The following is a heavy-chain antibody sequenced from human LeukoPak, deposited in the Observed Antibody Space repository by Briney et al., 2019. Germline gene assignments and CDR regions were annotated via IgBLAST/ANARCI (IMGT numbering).Heavy chain of an antibody. D-gene: IGHD2-2*01. CDR1: GYTFTSYY. V-gene: IGHV1-46*01. CDR2: INPSGGST. J-gene: IGHJ6*04. Sequence: ASVKVSCKASGYTFTSYYMHWVRQAPGQGLEWMGIINPSGGSTSYARKFQGRVTMTRDTSTSTVYMELSSLRSEDTAVYYCARDSCSSTSCYGSPGRMDVWGKGTTVTVSS. CDR3: ARDSCSSTSCYGSPGRMDV.